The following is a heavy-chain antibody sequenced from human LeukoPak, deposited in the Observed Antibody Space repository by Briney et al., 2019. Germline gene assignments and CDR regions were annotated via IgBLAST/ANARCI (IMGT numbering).Heavy chain of an antibody. Sequence: GGSLRLSCSASGFTFSTHGMNWVRQAPGKGLEWVSSIRSTGDSTFYADSVKGRFTISRDNSKNTVYLLMNSLRTEDTAVYYCGRSRRINASLYYYMDVWGKGTTVTVSS. CDR1: GFTFSTHG. J-gene: IGHJ6*03. CDR2: IRSTGDST. D-gene: IGHD2-15*01. CDR3: GRSRRINASLYYYMDV. V-gene: IGHV3-23*01.